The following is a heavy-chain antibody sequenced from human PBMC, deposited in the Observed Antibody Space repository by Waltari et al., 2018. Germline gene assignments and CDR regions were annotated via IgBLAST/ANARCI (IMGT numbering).Heavy chain of an antibody. V-gene: IGHV3-30*02. CDR2: IRYDGSNK. CDR1: GFTFRSYG. D-gene: IGHD3-10*01. Sequence: QVQLVESGGGVVQPGGSLRLSCAASGFTFRSYGMHWVRQAPGKGLEWVAFIRYDGSNKYYADSVKGRFTISRDNSKNTLYLQMNSLRAEDTAVYYCAKDQADGSGSYCGYWGQGTLVTVSS. J-gene: IGHJ4*02. CDR3: AKDQADGSGSYCGY.